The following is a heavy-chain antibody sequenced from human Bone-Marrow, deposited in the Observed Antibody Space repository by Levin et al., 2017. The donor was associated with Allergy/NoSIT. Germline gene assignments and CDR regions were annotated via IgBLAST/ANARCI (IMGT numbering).Heavy chain of an antibody. J-gene: IGHJ5*02. CDR2: IQSNGKT. D-gene: IGHD3-10*01. CDR1: GFTFSTYW. V-gene: IGHV3-74*01. CDR3: ASDRFYSDSWRNFSWFDP. Sequence: GESLKISCAASGFTFSTYWMHWVRQAPGKGLVWVSRIQSNGKTNYADSVKGRFTISRDNAKNTLYLQMNSLTVADAAVYYCASDRFYSDSWRNFSWFDPRGQGALVTVSS.